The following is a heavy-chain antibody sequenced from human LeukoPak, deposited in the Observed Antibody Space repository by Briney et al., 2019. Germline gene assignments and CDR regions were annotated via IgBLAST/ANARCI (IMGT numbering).Heavy chain of an antibody. J-gene: IGHJ4*02. D-gene: IGHD2-8*01. Sequence: GGSLRLSCAASGFIFSSYAMSWVRQAPARGLEWVSTISGSGGSTYYADSAKGRFTISRDNSKNTVYLQMNSLRAEDTAVYYCAKDRFCINDVGHGAFDYWGQGTLVTVSS. CDR1: GFIFSSYA. CDR2: ISGSGGST. CDR3: AKDRFCINDVGHGAFDY. V-gene: IGHV3-23*01.